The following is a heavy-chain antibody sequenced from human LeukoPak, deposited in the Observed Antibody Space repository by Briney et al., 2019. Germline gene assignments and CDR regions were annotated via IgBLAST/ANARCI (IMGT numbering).Heavy chain of an antibody. V-gene: IGHV4-59*01. CDR1: GASISSYY. J-gene: IGHJ5*02. CDR3: VRSPQLDP. CDR2: IQNSVTSY. Sequence: PSETLSLTCTVSGASISSYYWSWVRQPPGKGLEWIGYIQNSVTSYTDNPSLQSRVTISVDTSKNQFSLKLTSVTGADTAVYYCVRSPQLDPWGQGTLVTVSS.